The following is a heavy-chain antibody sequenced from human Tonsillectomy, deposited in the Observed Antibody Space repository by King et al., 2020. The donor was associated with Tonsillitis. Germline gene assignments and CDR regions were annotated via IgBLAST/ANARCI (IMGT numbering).Heavy chain of an antibody. D-gene: IGHD2-15*01. V-gene: IGHV4-39*01. CDR1: GGSISSSSYY. Sequence: LQLQESGPGLVKPSETLSLTCTVSGGSISSSSYYWGWIRQPPGKGLEWIGSIYYSGSTYYNPSLKSRVTISVDTSKNQFSLKLSSVTAADTAVYYCACLVYCSGCSCYPWWFDPWGQGTLVTVSS. J-gene: IGHJ5*02. CDR3: ACLVYCSGCSCYPWWFDP. CDR2: IYYSGST.